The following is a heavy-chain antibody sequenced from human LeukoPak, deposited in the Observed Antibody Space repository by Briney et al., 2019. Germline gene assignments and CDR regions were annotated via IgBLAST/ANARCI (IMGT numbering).Heavy chain of an antibody. CDR2: IYYTGST. Sequence: SETLSLTCTVSGGSISSGDYYWGWIRQPPGKGLEWIGSIYYTGSTYYNPSPKSRVTISGDTSKNHFSLKLSSVTAADTAVYYCARSDYDILTGYYFDYWGQGTLVTVSS. D-gene: IGHD3-9*01. J-gene: IGHJ4*02. CDR1: GGSISSGDYY. V-gene: IGHV4-39*07. CDR3: ARSDYDILTGYYFDY.